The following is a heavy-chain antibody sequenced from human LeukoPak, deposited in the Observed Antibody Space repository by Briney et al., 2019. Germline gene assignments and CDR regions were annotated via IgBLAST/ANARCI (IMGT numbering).Heavy chain of an antibody. Sequence: GGSLRLSCAASGFTFNSYAMSWVRQAPGKGLEWVAVIWSDGSTKYYAESVQGRFTISRDTSKNRLYLQLNSLRVEDTAVFYCARDTSSSWYYFDHWGQGTLVTVSS. D-gene: IGHD6-13*01. J-gene: IGHJ4*02. V-gene: IGHV3-33*08. CDR1: GFTFNSYA. CDR2: IWSDGSTK. CDR3: ARDTSSSWYYFDH.